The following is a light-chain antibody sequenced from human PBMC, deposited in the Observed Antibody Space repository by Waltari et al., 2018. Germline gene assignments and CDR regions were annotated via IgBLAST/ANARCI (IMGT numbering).Light chain of an antibody. CDR3: QKYGTLPAT. J-gene: IGKJ1*01. CDR2: DAS. CDR1: PGISRF. V-gene: IGKV3-20*01. Sequence: DIFLTQSPGTLSLSPGEGATLSCRASPGISRFLPWYQHKPGQAPRLLIYDASTRATGIPDRFSGSGSGTDFSLTINRLEPEDFAVYYCQKYGTLPATFGQGTKVEIK.